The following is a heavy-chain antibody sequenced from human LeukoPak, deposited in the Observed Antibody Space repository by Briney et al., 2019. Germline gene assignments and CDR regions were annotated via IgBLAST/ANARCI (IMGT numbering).Heavy chain of an antibody. V-gene: IGHV5-51*01. Sequence: GESLKISCKGSGYSFTSYWIGWVRQMPGKGLEWMGIIYPGDSDTRYSPSFQGQVTISADKSISTAYLQWSSLKASDTAMYYCARSNYCSSTSCTKEIDYWGQGTLVTVSS. J-gene: IGHJ4*02. CDR3: ARSNYCSSTSCTKEIDY. D-gene: IGHD2-2*01. CDR1: GYSFTSYW. CDR2: IYPGDSDT.